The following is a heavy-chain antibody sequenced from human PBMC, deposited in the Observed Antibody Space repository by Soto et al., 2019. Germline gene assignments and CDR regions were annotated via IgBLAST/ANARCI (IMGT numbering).Heavy chain of an antibody. J-gene: IGHJ4*02. CDR1: GGSIGSSSYY. CDR2: IYYSGST. D-gene: IGHD5-12*01. V-gene: IGHV4-39*01. CDR3: ARVGSGYDSYYFDY. Sequence: SETLSLTCTVSGGSIGSSSYYWGWIRQPPGKGLEWIGSIYYSGSTYYNPSLKSRVTISVDTSKNQFSLKLSSVTAADTAVYYRARVGSGYDSYYFDYWGQGTLVTVSS.